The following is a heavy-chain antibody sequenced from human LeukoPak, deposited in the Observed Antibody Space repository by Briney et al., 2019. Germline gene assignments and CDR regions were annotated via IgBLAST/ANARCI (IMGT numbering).Heavy chain of an antibody. CDR2: IRYDGSNK. Sequence: PGGSLRLSCAASGFTFSSYGMHWVRQAPGKGLEWVAFIRYDGSNKYYADSVKGRFTISRDNSKNTLYLQMNSLRAEDTAVYYCATGGDDVGALDAFDIWGQGTMVTVSS. J-gene: IGHJ3*02. V-gene: IGHV3-30*02. CDR3: ATGGDDVGALDAFDI. D-gene: IGHD5-12*01. CDR1: GFTFSSYG.